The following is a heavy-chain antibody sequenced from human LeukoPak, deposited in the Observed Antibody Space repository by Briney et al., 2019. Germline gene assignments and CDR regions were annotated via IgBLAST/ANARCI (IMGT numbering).Heavy chain of an antibody. Sequence: GGSLRLSCEASGFTFSSHGIHWVRQAPGKGLEWVAVISYDGNNEYYADSVKGRFTISRDNSKNTLYLQVNSLRAEDTAVYYCANENYYDSSGFPDHWGQGTLVTVSS. J-gene: IGHJ4*02. CDR2: ISYDGNNE. CDR1: GFTFSSHG. CDR3: ANENYYDSSGFPDH. V-gene: IGHV3-30*18. D-gene: IGHD3-22*01.